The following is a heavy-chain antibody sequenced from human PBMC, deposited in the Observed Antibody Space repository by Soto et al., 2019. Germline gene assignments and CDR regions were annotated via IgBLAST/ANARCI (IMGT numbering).Heavy chain of an antibody. CDR2: ISGSGGST. D-gene: IGHD1-26*01. Sequence: VQLVESGGGVVQPGRSLRLSCAASGFTFSSYGMHWVRQAPGKGLEWVAVISGSGGSTYYADSVKGRFTISRDNSKNTLYLQMNSLRAEDTAVYYCAKDWKGGIRNGRYDYWGQGTLVTVSS. CDR1: GFTFSSYG. J-gene: IGHJ4*02. CDR3: AKDWKGGIRNGRYDY. V-gene: IGHV3-23*04.